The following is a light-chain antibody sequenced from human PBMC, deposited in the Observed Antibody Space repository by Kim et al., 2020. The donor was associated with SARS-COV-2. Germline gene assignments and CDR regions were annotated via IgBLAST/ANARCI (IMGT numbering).Light chain of an antibody. V-gene: IGKV1-39*01. J-gene: IGKJ1*01. CDR2: AAS. Sequence: DIQVTQSPSSLSASVGDRVTITCRTSQSISNYLNWYQQKPGKAPKLLIHAASSLQTEVPSRFSGSGSGTDFTLTISGLQPEDSATYYCQQSYTSLTWTFGQGTKVDIK. CDR1: QSISNY. CDR3: QQSYTSLTWT.